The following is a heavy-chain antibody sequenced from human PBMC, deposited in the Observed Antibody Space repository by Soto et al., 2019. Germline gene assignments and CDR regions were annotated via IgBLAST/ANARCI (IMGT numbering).Heavy chain of an antibody. V-gene: IGHV4-38-2*02. CDR2: ISHSGTS. CDR1: GYSISSGYY. Sequence: SETLSLTCTVSGYSISSGYYWSWIRQTPGKGLEWIGSISHSGTSFYNPSLESRVSVSVDTSKNQFSLKVSGVSAADTAVYYCATSQKGYNWNYFDHWGQGALVTVSS. J-gene: IGHJ4*02. CDR3: ATSQKGYNWNYFDH. D-gene: IGHD1-20*01.